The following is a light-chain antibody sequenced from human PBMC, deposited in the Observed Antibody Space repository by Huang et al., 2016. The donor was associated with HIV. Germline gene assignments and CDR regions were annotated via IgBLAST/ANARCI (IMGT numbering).Light chain of an antibody. J-gene: IGKJ4*01. V-gene: IGKV3-15*01. CDR2: SAS. Sequence: EIVVTQSPATLSVSPGERATLSCRASQSVREILAWYQQQPGQAPRLLIYSASLRAIGIPARFSGSASGTEVTLSISGLQSEDSAVYYCQQYDNWPLTFGGGTKVEI. CDR1: QSVREI. CDR3: QQYDNWPLT.